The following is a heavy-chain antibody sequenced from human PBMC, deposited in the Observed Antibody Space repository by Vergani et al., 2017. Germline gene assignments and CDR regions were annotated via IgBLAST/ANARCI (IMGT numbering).Heavy chain of an antibody. CDR1: GDSISSGNYY. D-gene: IGHD6-6*01. V-gene: IGHV4-61*02. J-gene: IGHJ2*01. CDR2: IYSSGST. CDR3: ARGQEYSSWGWFFDL. Sequence: QVQLQESGPGLLKPSQTLSLTCSVAGDSISSGNYYWNWIRQPAGKGLEWMGRIYSSGSTSYNPSIKSRITMSLDTSKNQFSLKLSSVTAADMAVYYCARGQEYSSWGWFFDLWGRGTLVTVSS.